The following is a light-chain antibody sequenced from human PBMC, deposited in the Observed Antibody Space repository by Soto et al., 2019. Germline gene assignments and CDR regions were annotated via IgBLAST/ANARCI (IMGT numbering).Light chain of an antibody. CDR1: QHVSIY. CDR3: QQSGSSRTT. V-gene: IGKV3-20*01. J-gene: IGKJ5*01. CDR2: GAS. Sequence: EFLVTQSPGTLSLSPAVRGTLSCRTRQHVSIYLAWYQQKPGQPPRLLIYGASNRATGIPDRFSGSGSGTDFTLTISIQYHEVLALYYCQQSGSSRTTFGQGTRLEIK.